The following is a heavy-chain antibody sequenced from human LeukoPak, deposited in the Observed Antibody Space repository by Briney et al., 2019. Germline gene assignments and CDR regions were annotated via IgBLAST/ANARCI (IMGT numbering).Heavy chain of an antibody. Sequence: TGGSLRLSCAASGFTFSSFWMSWVRQTPGKGLEWVAMIKHDGSEKYSVDSLKGRFTISRDNAKNSLYLQMNSLRVEDTAVYHCARETRLLSYWGQGTLVTVSS. J-gene: IGHJ4*02. D-gene: IGHD3-3*01. CDR3: ARETRLLSY. CDR1: GFTFSSFW. CDR2: IKHDGSEK. V-gene: IGHV3-7*01.